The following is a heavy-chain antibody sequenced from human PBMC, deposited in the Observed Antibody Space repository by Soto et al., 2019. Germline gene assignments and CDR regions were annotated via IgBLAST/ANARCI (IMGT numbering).Heavy chain of an antibody. V-gene: IGHV3-9*01. Sequence: PGGSLRLSCAASGFSFDDYAMHRVRQAPGRGLEWVSGITWSSGYIGYADSVKGRFTISKDNAKNSLYLKMNSLRPEDTAVYYCAKGTYDSSGYYTAPDYWGQGTLVTVSS. D-gene: IGHD3-22*01. CDR3: AKGTYDSSGYYTAPDY. J-gene: IGHJ4*02. CDR1: GFSFDDYA. CDR2: ITWSSGYI.